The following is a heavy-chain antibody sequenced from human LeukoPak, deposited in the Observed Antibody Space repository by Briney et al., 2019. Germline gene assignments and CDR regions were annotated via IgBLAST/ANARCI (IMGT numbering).Heavy chain of an antibody. D-gene: IGHD3-9*01. CDR2: INPNSGGT. CDR3: ARFDYDILTGKNWFDP. J-gene: IGHJ5*02. CDR1: GYTFTGYY. V-gene: IGHV1-2*06. Sequence: ASVKVSCKASGYTFTGYYMHWVRQAPGQGLEWMGRINPNSGGTNYAQKFQGRVTMTRDTSISTAYMELSRLRSDDTAVYYCARFDYDILTGKNWFDPWGQGTLVTVSS.